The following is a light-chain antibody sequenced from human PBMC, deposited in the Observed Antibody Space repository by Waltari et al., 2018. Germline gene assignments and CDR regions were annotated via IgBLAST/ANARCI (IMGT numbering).Light chain of an antibody. CDR2: GPS. CDR3: QHYVRLPVT. V-gene: IGKV3-20*01. Sequence: EIVLTQSPGTLSLSPGERATLSCRASQGVGRSLAWYQQKPGQAPRLLIYGPSNRATGIPDRVSGSGSGTDFSLTISRLEPEDFSVYYCQHYVRLPVTFGQGTRVEIK. J-gene: IGKJ1*01. CDR1: QGVGRS.